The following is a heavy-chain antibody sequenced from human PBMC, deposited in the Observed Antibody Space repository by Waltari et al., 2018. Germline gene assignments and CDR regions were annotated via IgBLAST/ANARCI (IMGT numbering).Heavy chain of an antibody. CDR2: SNGDGSST. CDR3: VRDSSGTY. CDR1: GFTFSSHW. Sequence: EVQLVESGGGLVQPGGSLRLSCAASGFTFSSHWMYWVRQTPGKGLVWVSGSNGDGSSTSYADSVKGRVTISRDNAKNTLYLQMNSLRAEDTAVYYCVRDSSGTYCGQGTQVTVSS. J-gene: IGHJ4*02. V-gene: IGHV3-74*01. D-gene: IGHD3-22*01.